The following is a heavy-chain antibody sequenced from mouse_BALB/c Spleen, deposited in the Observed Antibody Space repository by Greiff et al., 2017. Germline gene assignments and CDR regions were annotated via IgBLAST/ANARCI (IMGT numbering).Heavy chain of an antibody. J-gene: IGHJ3*01. CDR3: AILYYYGSSSFAY. Sequence: DVKLQESGPDLVKPSQSLSLTCTVTGYSITSGYSWHWIRQFPGNKLEWMGYIHYSGSTNYNPSLKSRISITRDTSKNQFFLQLNSVTTEDTATYDCAILYYYGSSSFAYWGQGTLVTVSA. D-gene: IGHD1-1*01. V-gene: IGHV3-1*02. CDR1: GYSITSGYS. CDR2: IHYSGST.